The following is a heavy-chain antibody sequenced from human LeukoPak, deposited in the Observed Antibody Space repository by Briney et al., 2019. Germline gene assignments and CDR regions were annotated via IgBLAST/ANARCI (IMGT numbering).Heavy chain of an antibody. CDR2: ISWNSGSI. V-gene: IGHV3-9*03. J-gene: IGHJ3*02. CDR1: GFTFDDYA. D-gene: IGHD6-13*01. CDR3: AKVASSSWYDAFDI. Sequence: PGRSLRLSCAASGFTFDDYAMHWVRQAPGKGLGWVSGISWNSGSIGYADSVKGRFTISRGNAKNSLYLQMNSLRAEDMALYYCAKVASSSWYDAFDIWGQGTMVTVSS.